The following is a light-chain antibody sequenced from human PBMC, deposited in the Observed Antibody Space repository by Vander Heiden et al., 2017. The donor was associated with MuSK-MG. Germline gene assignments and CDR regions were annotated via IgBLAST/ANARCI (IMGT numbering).Light chain of an antibody. Sequence: QSALTQPPSASGSPGQSVPISCTGTGSDVGGYNYVSWYQTHPGKAPKLMIYEVSKRPSGVPDRFSGSKSSNTASLTVSGLQAEDEADYYCSSYAGSNNLVFGGGTKLTVL. CDR2: EVS. J-gene: IGLJ2*01. V-gene: IGLV2-8*01. CDR3: SSYAGSNNLV. CDR1: GSDVGGYNY.